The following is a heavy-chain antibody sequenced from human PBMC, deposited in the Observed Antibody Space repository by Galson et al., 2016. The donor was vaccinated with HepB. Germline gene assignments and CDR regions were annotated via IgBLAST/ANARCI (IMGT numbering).Heavy chain of an antibody. Sequence: SLRLSYATSGFSFSRHGMHWVRQAPGKGLAGVAVIWYDENIRYYVDALKGRITISRDNSNNTVYLQMNSLRGEDTSFYYCAKYRGGSCPDAFDMWGQGTMVTASS. CDR1: GFSFSRHG. CDR3: AKYRGGSCPDAFDM. D-gene: IGHD1-26*01. J-gene: IGHJ3*02. CDR2: IWYDENIR. V-gene: IGHV3-33*06.